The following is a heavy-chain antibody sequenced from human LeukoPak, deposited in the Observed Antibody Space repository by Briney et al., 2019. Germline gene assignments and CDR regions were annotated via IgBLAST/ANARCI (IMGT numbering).Heavy chain of an antibody. V-gene: IGHV6-1*01. J-gene: IGHJ4*02. D-gene: IGHD2-2*01. Sequence: SQTLSLTCAISGDSVSRNNIAWNWIRQSPSRGLEWLGRTYYKSNWYNEYAVSVGSRITINPDTSENQFSLQLNSVTPEDTAVYYCARGRDVVVVPAADFDYWGQGILVTVSS. CDR2: TYYKSNWYN. CDR3: ARGRDVVVVPAADFDY. CDR1: GDSVSRNNIA.